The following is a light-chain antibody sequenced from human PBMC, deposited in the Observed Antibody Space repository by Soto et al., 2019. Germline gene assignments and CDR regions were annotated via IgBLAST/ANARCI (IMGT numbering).Light chain of an antibody. Sequence: QSALTQPASVSGSPGQSITISCTGTSSDVGAYNYVSWYQQHPGKAPKLMIYDVSNRPSGVSNRFSGSKSGNTASLTISGLQAEDEADYYCSSYTSSSTLTVFGGGTKVTVL. J-gene: IGLJ2*01. CDR1: SSDVGAYNY. V-gene: IGLV2-14*01. CDR3: SSYTSSSTLTV. CDR2: DVS.